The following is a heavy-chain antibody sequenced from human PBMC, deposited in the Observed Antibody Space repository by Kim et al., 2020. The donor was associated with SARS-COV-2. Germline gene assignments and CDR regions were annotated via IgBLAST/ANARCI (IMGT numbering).Heavy chain of an antibody. D-gene: IGHD3-22*01. Sequence: GGSLRLSCAASGFTFSSYAMHWVCQASGKGLEWVAVISYDGSNKYYADSVKGRFTISRDNSKNTLYLQMNSLRAEDTAVYYCARPKHDIRVYYYYGMDVWGRGTTVTVSS. V-gene: IGHV3-30*04. CDR1: GFTFSSYA. CDR3: ARPKHDIRVYYYYGMDV. CDR2: ISYDGSNK. J-gene: IGHJ6*02.